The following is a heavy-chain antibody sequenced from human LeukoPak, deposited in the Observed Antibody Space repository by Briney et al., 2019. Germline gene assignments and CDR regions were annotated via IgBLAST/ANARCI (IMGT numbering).Heavy chain of an antibody. CDR3: ARTRGYCSGGSCYFDY. J-gene: IGHJ4*02. Sequence: EGSLRLSCAASGFTFSSYAMHWVRQAPGKGLEYVSAISSNGGSTYSNSVKGRFTISRDNSKNTLYLQMGSLRAEDMAVYYCARTRGYCSGGSCYFDYWGQGTLVTVSS. CDR2: ISSNGGST. CDR1: GFTFSSYA. D-gene: IGHD2-15*01. V-gene: IGHV3-64*01.